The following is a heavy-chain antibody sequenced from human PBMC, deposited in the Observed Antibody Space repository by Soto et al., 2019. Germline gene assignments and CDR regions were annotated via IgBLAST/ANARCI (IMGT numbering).Heavy chain of an antibody. CDR1: GGSFNNDY. V-gene: IGHV4-59*01. CDR3: ARERYSYAFDY. CDR2: TVYSGST. D-gene: IGHD5-18*01. Sequence: SATLSITCTISGGSFNNDYWTWIRQSPGKGLEWIGNTVYSGSTNYSPSLKSPVTLSIDTSKNQFSLKLMSVTAADTAVYYSARERYSYAFDYWGQGTLVTVSS. J-gene: IGHJ4*02.